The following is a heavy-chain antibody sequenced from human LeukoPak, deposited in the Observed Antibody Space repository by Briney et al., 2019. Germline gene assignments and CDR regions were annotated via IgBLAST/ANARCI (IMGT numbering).Heavy chain of an antibody. CDR1: GGSISSYY. J-gene: IGHJ4*02. CDR2: IYYSGST. V-gene: IGHV4-59*08. CDR3: ARRSVAGTWDY. D-gene: IGHD6-19*01. Sequence: SETLSLTCTVSGGSISSYYWSWIRQPPGKGLEWIGYIYYSGSTNYNPSLKSRVTISVDTSKNQFSLELSSVTAADTAVYYCARRSVAGTWDYWGQGTLVTVSS.